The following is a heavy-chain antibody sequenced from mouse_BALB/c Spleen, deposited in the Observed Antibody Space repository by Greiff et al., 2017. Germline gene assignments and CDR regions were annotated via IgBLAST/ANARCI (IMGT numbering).Heavy chain of an antibody. D-gene: IGHD2-1*01. CDR3: TRGGNFRVFY. Sequence: LQQPGSELVRPGASVKLSCKASGYTFTSYWMHWVKQRPGQGLEWIGNIYPGSGSTNYDEKFKSKATLTVDTSSSTAYMQLSSLTSEDSAVYYCTRGGNFRVFYWGQGTSVTVSS. V-gene: IGHV1S22*01. CDR2: IYPGSGST. J-gene: IGHJ4*01. CDR1: GYTFTSYW.